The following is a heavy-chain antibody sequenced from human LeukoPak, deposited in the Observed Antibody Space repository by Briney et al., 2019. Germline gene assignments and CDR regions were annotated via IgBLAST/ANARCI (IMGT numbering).Heavy chain of an antibody. Sequence: GGSLRLSCAASGFTFDDYGMSWVRQAPGKGLEWVANIKQDGSEKFYVDSVKGRFTISRDNAKNSLHLQMNSLRAEDTAVYYCARDPYYYESSGYFFGAFDIWGQGTMVTVSS. D-gene: IGHD3-22*01. CDR3: ARDPYYYESSGYFFGAFDI. CDR2: IKQDGSEK. CDR1: GFTFDDYG. V-gene: IGHV3-7*01. J-gene: IGHJ3*02.